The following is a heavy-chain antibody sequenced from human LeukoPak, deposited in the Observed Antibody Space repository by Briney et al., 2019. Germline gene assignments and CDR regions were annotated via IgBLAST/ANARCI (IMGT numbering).Heavy chain of an antibody. CDR3: ASGIAVAGTDDY. CDR2: ISSSSSYI. D-gene: IGHD6-19*01. CDR1: GSIFSSYS. V-gene: IGHV3-21*01. Sequence: GGSLRLSCAASGSIFSSYSMNWVRQAPGKGLEWVSSISSSSSYIYYADSVKGRFTISRDNAKNSLYLQMNSLRAEDTAVYYCASGIAVAGTDDYWGQGTLVTVSS. J-gene: IGHJ4*02.